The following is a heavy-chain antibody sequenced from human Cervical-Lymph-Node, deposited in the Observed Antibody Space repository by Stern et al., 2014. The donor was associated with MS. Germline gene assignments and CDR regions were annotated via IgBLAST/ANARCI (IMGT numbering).Heavy chain of an antibody. J-gene: IGHJ4*02. Sequence: EVQLVESGGGLVQPGGSLRLSCAASGFTFDSYSMHWVRQVPGKGLVWVSRISTDVSSPRYADSVKGRFTISRDNAKNMLYLEMNSLRAEDTAVYYCSGSNWYFFDYWGQGTLVTVS. CDR1: GFTFDSYS. V-gene: IGHV3-74*02. D-gene: IGHD6-13*01. CDR2: ISTDVSSP. CDR3: SGSNWYFFDY.